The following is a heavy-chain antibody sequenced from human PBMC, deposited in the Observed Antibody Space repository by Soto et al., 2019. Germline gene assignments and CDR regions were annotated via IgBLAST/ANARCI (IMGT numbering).Heavy chain of an antibody. V-gene: IGHV1-8*01. J-gene: IGHJ6*02. CDR2: MNPNSGNA. Sequence: ASVKVSCKASGYTFTSYDISWVRQATGQGLEWMGWMNPNSGNAGYAQKFQGRVTMTRNTSISTAYMELSSLRPEDTAVYYCAKGALSMDVWGQGTTVTVSS. CDR1: GYTFTSYD. CDR3: AKGALSMDV.